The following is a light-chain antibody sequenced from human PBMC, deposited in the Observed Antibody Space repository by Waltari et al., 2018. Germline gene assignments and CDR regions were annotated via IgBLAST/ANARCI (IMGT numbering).Light chain of an antibody. CDR1: SLRSYY. Sequence: SSELTQDPAVSVALGQTVRITCQGDSLRSYYASWYQQKPGQAPVLVVYGKNNRPPGVTDRFSGSSSGNTASLTITGAQAEDEADYYCNSRDSSGNHLVFGGGTKLTVL. J-gene: IGLJ2*01. CDR2: GKN. V-gene: IGLV3-19*01. CDR3: NSRDSSGNHLV.